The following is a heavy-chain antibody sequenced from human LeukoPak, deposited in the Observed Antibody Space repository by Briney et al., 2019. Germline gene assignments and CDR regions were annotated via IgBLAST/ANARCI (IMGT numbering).Heavy chain of an antibody. V-gene: IGHV3-53*01. J-gene: IGHJ5*02. D-gene: IGHD3-3*01. CDR1: GFTVSSSY. CDR2: IYAGDNT. Sequence: GGSLRLSCAASGFTVSSSYISWVRDATEKGLEWVSVIYAGDNTYYADSVKGRFIISRDNSKNTVYLQMDSLRAEDTAVYYCARSYTHYDFWSGYTYQNYFDPWGQGTLVTVSS. CDR3: ARSYTHYDFWSGYTYQNYFDP.